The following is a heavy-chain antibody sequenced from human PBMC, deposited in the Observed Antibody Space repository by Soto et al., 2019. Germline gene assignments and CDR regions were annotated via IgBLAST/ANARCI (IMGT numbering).Heavy chain of an antibody. CDR3: ARGGFRSAAWTP. CDR1: GGSFSSGPYS. CDR2: IYHSGST. J-gene: IGHJ5*02. Sequence: TSETLSLTCTVSGGSFSSGPYSWGWVRQPPGKGREWIGEIYHSGSTNYNPSLNSRVTISVDKSKNQITLKLSAVTAAYTAVYHCARGGFRSAAWTPWGQGTLVTVSS. D-gene: IGHD6-13*01. V-gene: IGHV4-39*06.